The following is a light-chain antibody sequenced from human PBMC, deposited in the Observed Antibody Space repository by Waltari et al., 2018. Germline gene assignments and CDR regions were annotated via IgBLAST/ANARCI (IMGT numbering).Light chain of an antibody. Sequence: DIQMTQSPSTLSASVGDRVTITCRASQSISSWLAWYQQKPGKAPKLLIYKASSLESGGPSRFSGSGSGTECTLTINSLQPNDLANYYCQQYNNVPWTFGQGTKVEIK. CDR3: QQYNNVPWT. CDR2: KAS. V-gene: IGKV1-5*03. CDR1: QSISSW. J-gene: IGKJ1*01.